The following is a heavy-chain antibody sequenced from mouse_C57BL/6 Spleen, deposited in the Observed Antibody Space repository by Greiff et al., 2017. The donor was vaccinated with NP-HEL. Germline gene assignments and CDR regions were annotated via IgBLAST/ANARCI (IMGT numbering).Heavy chain of an antibody. CDR2: IYPGSGST. CDR1: GYTFTSYW. Sequence: QVQLQQPGAELVKPGASVKMSCKASGYTFTSYWITWVKQRPGQGLEWIGDIYPGSGSTNYNEKFKSKATLTVDTSSSTAYMQLSSLTSEDSAVYYCARYYYDYDNYAMDDWGQGTSVTVSS. CDR3: ARYYYDYDNYAMDD. J-gene: IGHJ4*01. V-gene: IGHV1-55*01. D-gene: IGHD2-4*01.